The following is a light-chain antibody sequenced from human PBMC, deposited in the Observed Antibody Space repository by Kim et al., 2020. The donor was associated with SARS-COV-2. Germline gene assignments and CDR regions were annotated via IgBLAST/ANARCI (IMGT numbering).Light chain of an antibody. V-gene: IGLV1-40*01. CDR1: TTSIGEGYD. CDR3: QSYDSSLSGSGV. J-gene: IGLJ3*02. CDR2: DNS. Sequence: VTTSCTGSTTSIGEGYDVHWYQQLPGTAPKLLIYDNSNRPSGVPDRFSGSTSATSASLAITGLQAEDEADYYCQSYDSSLSGSGVFGGGTQLTVL.